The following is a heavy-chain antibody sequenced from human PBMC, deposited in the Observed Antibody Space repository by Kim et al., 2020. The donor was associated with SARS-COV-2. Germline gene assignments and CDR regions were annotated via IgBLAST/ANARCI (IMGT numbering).Heavy chain of an antibody. CDR3: AKDLDY. J-gene: IGHJ4*02. Sequence: YDGSNKYYADSMKGRFTISRDNSKNTLYLQMNSLRAEDTAVYYCAKDLDYWGQGTLVTVSS. V-gene: IGHV3-30*18. CDR2: YDGSNK.